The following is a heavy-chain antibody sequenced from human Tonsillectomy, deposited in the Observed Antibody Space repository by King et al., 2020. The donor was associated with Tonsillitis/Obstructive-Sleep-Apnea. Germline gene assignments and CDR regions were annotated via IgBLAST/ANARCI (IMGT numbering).Heavy chain of an antibody. J-gene: IGHJ4*02. CDR3: ARGGAKGSTDY. D-gene: IGHD2-15*01. V-gene: IGHV3-74*01. CDR2: INNDGRST. Sequence: VQLVESGGGLVQPGGSLRLSCVASGFTFSNYWMYWVRQVPGEGLVWVSRINNDGRSTTSADSVKGRFTISRDNAENTLYLQMNSLRPEDTAVYHCARGGAKGSTDYWGQGTLVTVSS. CDR1: GFTFSNYW.